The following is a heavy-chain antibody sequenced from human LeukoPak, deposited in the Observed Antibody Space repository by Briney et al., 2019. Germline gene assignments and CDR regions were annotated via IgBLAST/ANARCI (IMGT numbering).Heavy chain of an antibody. CDR1: GGTFSSYA. J-gene: IGHJ4*02. CDR3: AIELVAGKKLGYYFDY. V-gene: IGHV1-69*05. Sequence: SVKVSCKASGGTFSSYAISWVRQAPGQGLEWMGGIIPIFGTANYAQKFQGRVTITTDESTSTAYMELSSLRSEDTAVYYCAIELVAGKKLGYYFDYWGQGTLVTVYS. CDR2: IIPIFGTA. D-gene: IGHD6-19*01.